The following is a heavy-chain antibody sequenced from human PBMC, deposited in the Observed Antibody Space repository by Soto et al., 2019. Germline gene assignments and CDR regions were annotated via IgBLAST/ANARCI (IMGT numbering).Heavy chain of an antibody. Sequence: QVQLQESGPGLVRPSETLSLTCTVSGGSISRYFWSWIRQSPGKGLEWIGYIFYTGSTTYNPSLKSRVTISIDTSKNQFSLKLSSLTAADTAVYYCAHFSDLEWLDLWGQGTLVTVSS. CDR3: AHFSDLEWLDL. CDR2: IFYTGST. V-gene: IGHV4-59*01. J-gene: IGHJ5*02. D-gene: IGHD2-21*01. CDR1: GGSISRYF.